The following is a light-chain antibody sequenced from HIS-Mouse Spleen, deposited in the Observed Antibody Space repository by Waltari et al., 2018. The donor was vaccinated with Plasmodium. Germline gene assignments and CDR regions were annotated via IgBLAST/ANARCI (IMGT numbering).Light chain of an antibody. V-gene: IGKV3-15*01. CDR3: QKYNNWSFT. CDR1: QRVSSN. J-gene: IGKJ3*01. CDR2: GAS. Sequence: ELVMTQSPAPLSVSPGERATPSSRARQRVSSNVAWYQQKPGQAPRLLIYGASTRATGIPARFSGSGSGKEFTLTISSLQSEDFAVYYCQKYNNWSFTFGPGTKVDIK.